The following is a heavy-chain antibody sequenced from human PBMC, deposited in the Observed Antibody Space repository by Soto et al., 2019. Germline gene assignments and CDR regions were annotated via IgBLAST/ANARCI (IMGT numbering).Heavy chain of an antibody. V-gene: IGHV3-23*01. J-gene: IGHJ4*02. Sequence: EVQLLESGGGLVQPGGSLRLSCAASGFTFSSYAMSWVRQAPGKGLEWVSAISGSGGSTYYADSVKCRFTISRDNSKNTLYLQMTSLRAEDTAVYCCAKRRPYSSSWYEDYWGQGTLVTVSS. CDR3: AKRRPYSSSWYEDY. CDR1: GFTFSSYA. D-gene: IGHD6-13*01. CDR2: ISGSGGST.